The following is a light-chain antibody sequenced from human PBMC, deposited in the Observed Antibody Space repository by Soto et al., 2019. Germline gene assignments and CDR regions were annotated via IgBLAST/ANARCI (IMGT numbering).Light chain of an antibody. CDR3: SSYTTTSTVV. J-gene: IGLJ2*01. CDR2: EVS. V-gene: IGLV2-14*01. Sequence: QSVLTQPASVSGSPGQSITISCTGTSSDVGAYKYVSWYQQNPGKAPKRMIFEVSNRHSGISNRFSGSKSGNTASLTISGLQAEDEADYYCSSYTTTSTVVFGGGTKVTV. CDR1: SSDVGAYKY.